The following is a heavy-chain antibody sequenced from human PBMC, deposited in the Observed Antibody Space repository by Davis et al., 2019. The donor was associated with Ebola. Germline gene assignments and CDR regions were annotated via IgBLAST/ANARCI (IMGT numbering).Heavy chain of an antibody. CDR2: IWYDGSNK. CDR1: GFTFSSYG. Sequence: PGGSLRLSCAASGFTFSSYGMHWVRQAPGKGLEWVAVIWYDGSNKYYADSVKGRFTISRDNSKNTLYLQMNSLRAEDTAVYYCARDLLSDYGDYVHGMDVWGQGTTVTVSS. V-gene: IGHV3-33*01. J-gene: IGHJ6*02. CDR3: ARDLLSDYGDYVHGMDV. D-gene: IGHD4-17*01.